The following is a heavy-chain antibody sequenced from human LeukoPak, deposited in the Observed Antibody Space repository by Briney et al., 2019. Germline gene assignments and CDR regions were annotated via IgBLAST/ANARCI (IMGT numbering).Heavy chain of an antibody. CDR2: MNPNSGNT. CDR1: GYTFTSYD. Sequence: GASVKVSCKASGYTFTSYDINWVRQATGQGLEWMGWMNPNSGNTGYAQKFQGRVTITRNTSISTVYMELSSLRSEDTAVYFCVRVDGSPDYWGQGTLVTVSS. J-gene: IGHJ4*02. V-gene: IGHV1-8*03. CDR3: VRVDGSPDY. D-gene: IGHD2-15*01.